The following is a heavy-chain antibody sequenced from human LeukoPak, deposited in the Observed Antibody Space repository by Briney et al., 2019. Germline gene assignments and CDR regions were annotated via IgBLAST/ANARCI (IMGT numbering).Heavy chain of an antibody. CDR3: AKDGGEYYDILTGYYPRLYYMDV. J-gene: IGHJ6*03. CDR2: ITGSSTST. D-gene: IGHD3-9*01. CDR1: GFTFSTYG. Sequence: GGSLRLSCAASGFTFSTYGMHWVRQAPGKGLEWVSGITGSSTSTYYSDSVKGRFTISRDNSKNTLYLQMNSLRAEDTAVYYCAKDGGEYYDILTGYYPRLYYMDVWGKGTAVTISS. V-gene: IGHV3-23*01.